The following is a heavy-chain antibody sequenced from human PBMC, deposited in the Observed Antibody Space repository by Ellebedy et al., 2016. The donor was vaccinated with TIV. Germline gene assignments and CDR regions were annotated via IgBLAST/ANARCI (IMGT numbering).Heavy chain of an antibody. CDR2: INPDNGNT. D-gene: IGHD4-23*01. CDR3: ARGLSYGGSHY. V-gene: IGHV1-18*01. CDR1: GYTFINYG. Sequence: ASVKVSCKASGYTFINYGISWVRQAPGQGLEWMGWINPDNGNTDFAQNLQGRVTMTTDTSTSTAYMELWKLRSDDTAVYYCARGLSYGGSHYWGQGTLVTVSS. J-gene: IGHJ4*02.